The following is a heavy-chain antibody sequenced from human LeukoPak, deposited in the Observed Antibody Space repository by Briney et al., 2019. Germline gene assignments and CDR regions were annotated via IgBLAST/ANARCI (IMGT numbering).Heavy chain of an antibody. V-gene: IGHV1-46*01. CDR2: INPSGGST. D-gene: IGHD3-3*01. Sequence: ASVKVSCKASGYTFTSYYMHWVRQAPGQGLEWMGIINPSGGSTSYAQKFQGRVTMARDTSTSTVYMELSSLRSEDMAVYYCARVGVVRRYFDYWGQGTLVTVSS. CDR1: GYTFTSYY. J-gene: IGHJ4*02. CDR3: ARVGVVRRYFDY.